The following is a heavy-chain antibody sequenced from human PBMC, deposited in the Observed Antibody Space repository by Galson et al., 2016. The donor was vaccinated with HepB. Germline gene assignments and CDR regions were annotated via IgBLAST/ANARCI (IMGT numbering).Heavy chain of an antibody. CDR2: ISWNSDNI. J-gene: IGHJ6*02. CDR1: GFPFDDYA. V-gene: IGHV3-9*01. CDR3: AKELPRYCSGGTCYYGMDV. Sequence: SLRLSCAASGFPFDDYAMHWVRQAPGQGLEWVSGISWNSDNIAYADSVKGRFTISGDNAKNSLSLQMNSLRAEDTALYYCAKELPRYCSGGTCYYGMDVWGLGTTVTVSS. D-gene: IGHD2-15*01.